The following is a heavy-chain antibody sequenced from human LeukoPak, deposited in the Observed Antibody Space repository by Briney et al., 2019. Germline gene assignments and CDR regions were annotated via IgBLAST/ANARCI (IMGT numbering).Heavy chain of an antibody. Sequence: ASVRVSCKASGYTFTSYDINWVRQATGQGLEWMGWMNLNNGNTGYAQKFQGRVTMTSDTSISTAHMELSSLTSEDTAVYYCARGLGGSYYLPFDYWGQGTLVTVSS. CDR3: ARGLGGSYYLPFDY. D-gene: IGHD1-26*01. CDR2: MNLNNGNT. V-gene: IGHV1-8*01. J-gene: IGHJ4*02. CDR1: GYTFTSYD.